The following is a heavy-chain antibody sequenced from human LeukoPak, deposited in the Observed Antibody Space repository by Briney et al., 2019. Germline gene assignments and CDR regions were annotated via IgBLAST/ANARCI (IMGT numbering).Heavy chain of an antibody. CDR1: GVSISSSSYY. CDR2: IYYSGST. J-gene: IGHJ3*02. V-gene: IGHV4-39*07. CDR3: ARENRGEINDAFDI. D-gene: IGHD3-10*01. Sequence: SETLSLTCTVSGVSISSSSYYWGWIRQPPGKGLEWIGSIYYSGSTYYNPSLKSRVTISVDTSKNQFSLKLSSVTAADTAVYYCARENRGEINDAFDIWGQGTMVTVSS.